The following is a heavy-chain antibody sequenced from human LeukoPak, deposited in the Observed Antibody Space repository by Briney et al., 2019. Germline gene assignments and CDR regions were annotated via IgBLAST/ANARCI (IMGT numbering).Heavy chain of an antibody. CDR1: GGSISSGDYY. D-gene: IGHD1-26*01. CDR3: ARTNIVGARLLDY. V-gene: IGHV4-30-4*01. J-gene: IGHJ4*02. Sequence: PSETLSLTCTVSGGSISSGDYYWSWIRQPPGKGLEWIGYIYYSGGTYYNPSLKSRVTISVDTSKNQFSLKLSSVTAADTAVYYCARTNIVGARLLDYWGQGTLVTVSS. CDR2: IYYSGGT.